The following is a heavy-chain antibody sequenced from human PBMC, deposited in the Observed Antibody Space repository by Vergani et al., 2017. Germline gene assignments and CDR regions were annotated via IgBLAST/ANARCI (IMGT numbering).Heavy chain of an antibody. CDR3: ASTGITIFGVANGAFDI. Sequence: QVQLVESGGGVVQPGGSLRLSCAASGFTFSSYGMHWVRQAPGKGLEWVAFIRYDGSNKYYADSVKGRFTISRDNSKNTLYLQMNSLRAEDTAVYYCASTGITIFGVANGAFDIWGQGTMVTVSS. CDR1: GFTFSSYG. CDR2: IRYDGSNK. D-gene: IGHD3-3*01. J-gene: IGHJ3*02. V-gene: IGHV3-30*02.